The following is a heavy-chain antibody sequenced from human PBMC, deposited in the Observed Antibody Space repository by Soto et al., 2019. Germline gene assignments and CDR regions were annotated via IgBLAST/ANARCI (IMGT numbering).Heavy chain of an antibody. CDR2: ISSSSSTI. D-gene: IGHD2-15*01. Sequence: EVQLVESGGGLVQHGGSLRLSCAASGFTFSSYSMNWVRQAPGKGLEWVSYISSSSSTIYYADSVKGRFTISRDNAKNSRYLQMNSLRAEDTAVYYCARDQPTLPGIVVVVAATPPDAFDIWGQGTMVTVSS. J-gene: IGHJ3*02. CDR1: GFTFSSYS. V-gene: IGHV3-48*01. CDR3: ARDQPTLPGIVVVVAATPPDAFDI.